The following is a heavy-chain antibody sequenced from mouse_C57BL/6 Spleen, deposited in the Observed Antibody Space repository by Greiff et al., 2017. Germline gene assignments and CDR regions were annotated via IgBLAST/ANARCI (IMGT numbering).Heavy chain of an antibody. CDR2: SRNKANDYTT. Sequence: EVMLVESGGGLVQSGRSLRLSCATSGFTFSDFYMEWVRQAPGKGLEWIAASRNKANDYTTEYSASVKGRFIVSRDTSQSILYLQMNALRAEDTAIYYCARDSLYGSEAYWGQGTLVTVSA. V-gene: IGHV7-1*01. CDR3: ARDSLYGSEAY. J-gene: IGHJ3*01. D-gene: IGHD1-1*01. CDR1: GFTFSDFY.